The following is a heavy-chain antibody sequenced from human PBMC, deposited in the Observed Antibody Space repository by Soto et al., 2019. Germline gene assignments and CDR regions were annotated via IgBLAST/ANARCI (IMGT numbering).Heavy chain of an antibody. CDR2: ISASGGST. CDR3: ASRGRYYGMDV. J-gene: IGHJ6*02. D-gene: IGHD3-10*01. CDR1: VFTFITYA. Sequence: GSLRLSCAASVFTFITYAMCWVRQAPGKGLEWVSAISASGGSTYSADSVRGRFAISRDNSKNTLYLQMYSLRAEDTAIYYCASRGRYYGMDVWGQGTTVTVSS. V-gene: IGHV3-23*01.